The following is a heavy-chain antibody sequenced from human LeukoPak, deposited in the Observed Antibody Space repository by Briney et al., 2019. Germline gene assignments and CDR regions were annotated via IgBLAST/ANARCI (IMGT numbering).Heavy chain of an antibody. CDR2: IYYSGST. J-gene: IGHJ4*02. V-gene: IGHV4-39*01. D-gene: IGHD3-22*01. CDR3: ASLDYYDSSGYYYFYFDY. Sequence: PSETLSLTCTVSGGSNSSSSYYWGWIRQPPGKGLEWIGRIYYSGSTYYNPSLKSRVTISVDTSKNQFSLKLSSVTAADTAVYYCASLDYYDSSGYYYFYFDYWGQGTLVTVSS. CDR1: GGSNSSSSYY.